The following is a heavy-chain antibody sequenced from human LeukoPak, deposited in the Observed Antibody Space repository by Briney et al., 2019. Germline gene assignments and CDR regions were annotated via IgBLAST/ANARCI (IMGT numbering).Heavy chain of an antibody. CDR1: GFTFSSYS. D-gene: IGHD3-3*02. CDR2: ISSSSSYM. J-gene: IGHJ3*02. V-gene: IGHV3-21*01. Sequence: PGWSLRLSCAASGFTFSSYSMNWVRQAPGKGLEWVSSISSSSSYMYYADSVKGRFTISRDNAKNSLYLQMNSLRAEDTAVYYCARDLSGAFDIWGQGTMVTVSS. CDR3: ARDLSGAFDI.